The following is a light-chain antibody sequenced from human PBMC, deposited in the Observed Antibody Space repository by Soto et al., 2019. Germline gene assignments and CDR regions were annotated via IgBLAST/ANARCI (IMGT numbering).Light chain of an antibody. CDR1: QSVTNNY. CDR2: GAS. CDR3: QHYGSSPPFT. J-gene: IGKJ3*01. V-gene: IGKV3-20*01. Sequence: EIVFMQSPGTLSLSPGERAILSCRASQSVTNNYLAWYRQKPGQAPKILIYGASNRATGIPDRFSGRGSGTDFTLTISRLEPEDFAVYYCQHYGSSPPFTFGPGTKVDIK.